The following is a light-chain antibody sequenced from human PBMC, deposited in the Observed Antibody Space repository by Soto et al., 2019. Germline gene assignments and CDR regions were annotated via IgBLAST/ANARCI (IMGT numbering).Light chain of an antibody. V-gene: IGLV1-51*02. CDR2: ENN. Sequence: QSVLTQPPSVSAAPGQKVTISCSGSSSNIGNNYVSWYQQLPGTAPKLLIYENNKRPSGIPDRFSGSKSGTSATLGITGLQNGDEADYYCGTWDSSLSVVFGGGTKVTVL. J-gene: IGLJ2*01. CDR3: GTWDSSLSVV. CDR1: SSNIGNNY.